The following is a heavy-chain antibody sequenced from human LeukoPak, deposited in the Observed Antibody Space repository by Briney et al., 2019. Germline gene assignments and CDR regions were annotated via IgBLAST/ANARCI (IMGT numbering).Heavy chain of an antibody. V-gene: IGHV4-4*07. CDR2: IYSTGST. CDR1: GGSISSYY. J-gene: IGHJ4*02. CDR3: ARQIASAGTAGFDF. Sequence: SETLSLTCTVSGGSISSYYWSWIRQPAGKGLEWIGRIYSTGSTNYNPSLKSRVTMSVDTSKNQFSLRLRSVTAADTAAYYCARQIASAGTAGFDFWGQGALVTVSS. D-gene: IGHD6-13*01.